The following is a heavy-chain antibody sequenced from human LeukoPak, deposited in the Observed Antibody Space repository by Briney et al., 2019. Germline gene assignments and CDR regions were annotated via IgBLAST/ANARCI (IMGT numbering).Heavy chain of an antibody. V-gene: IGHV3-7*01. CDR3: ARGGLGHYSALDV. Sequence: GGSLRLSCAASGFTFSNYWMSWVRQAPGKGLEWVAHIKQDGSETYYIESMKGRFTISRDNAKNSLYLQMNSLRAEDTAVFYCARGGLGHYSALDVWGQGTSVTVSS. D-gene: IGHD3-10*01. CDR2: IKQDGSET. J-gene: IGHJ6*02. CDR1: GFTFSNYW.